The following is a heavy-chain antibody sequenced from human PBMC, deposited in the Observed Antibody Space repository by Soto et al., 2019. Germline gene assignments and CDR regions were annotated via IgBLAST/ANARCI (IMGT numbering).Heavy chain of an antibody. D-gene: IGHD2-15*01. CDR3: AKRRGAGGDFDY. V-gene: IGHV3-23*01. CDR2: VSIGGST. CDR1: GFTFSSYA. Sequence: DVQLLESGGGLVQPEGSLRLSCAASGFTFSSYAMGWVRQGPGKGLEWVAVVSIGGSTHYADSVRGRFTISRDNSKNTLSLQTNSLTAEDTAVYFCAKRRGAGGDFDYWVQGALVTVSS. J-gene: IGHJ4*02.